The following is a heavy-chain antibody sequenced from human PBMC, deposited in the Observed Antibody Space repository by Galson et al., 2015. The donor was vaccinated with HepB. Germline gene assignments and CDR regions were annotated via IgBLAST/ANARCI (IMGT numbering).Heavy chain of an antibody. CDR2: IYSGGST. CDR1: GFTVSSNY. V-gene: IGHV3-66*01. Sequence: SLRLSCAASGFTVSSNYMSWVRQAPGKGLEWVSVIYSGGSTYYADSVKGRFTISRDNSKNTLYLQINSLRAEDTAVYYCARESVVVVAATYNQRIIDYWGQGTLVTVSS. J-gene: IGHJ4*02. D-gene: IGHD2-15*01. CDR3: ARESVVVVAATYNQRIIDY.